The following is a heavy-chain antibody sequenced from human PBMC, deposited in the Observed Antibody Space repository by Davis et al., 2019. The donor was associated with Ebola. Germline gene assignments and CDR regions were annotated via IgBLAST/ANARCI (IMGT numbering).Heavy chain of an antibody. CDR3: SRTYYYDSSGSGWFDP. CDR1: GGTFSSYA. D-gene: IGHD3-22*01. Sequence: SVQVSCLASGGTFSSYALSWVRHAPGLGLEWLGRIIPILGIANYAQKFQGRFTITADKSTSTVYMELSSLRSEDTAVYYCSRTYYYDSSGSGWFDPWGQGTLVTVSS. V-gene: IGHV1-69*04. CDR2: IIPILGIA. J-gene: IGHJ5*02.